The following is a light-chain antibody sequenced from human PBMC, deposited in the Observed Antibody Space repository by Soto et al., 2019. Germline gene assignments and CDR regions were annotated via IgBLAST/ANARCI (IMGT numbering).Light chain of an antibody. J-gene: IGKJ3*01. CDR3: QQYGGSPFT. CDR1: QSVSSSY. Sequence: EIVLTQSPDTLSLSPGERATLSCRASQSVSSSYLAWYQQKPGQAPRLLIYGASSRATGIPERFSGSGSGTAFTLTINRLEPEDFAVYYCQQYGGSPFTFGPGTKVDIK. CDR2: GAS. V-gene: IGKV3-20*01.